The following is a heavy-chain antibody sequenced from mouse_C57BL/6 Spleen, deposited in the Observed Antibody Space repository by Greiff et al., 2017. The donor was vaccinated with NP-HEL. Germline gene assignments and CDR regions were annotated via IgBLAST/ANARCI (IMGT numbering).Heavy chain of an antibody. CDR3: APFYGSSYRFAY. CDR2: IHPNSGST. J-gene: IGHJ3*01. D-gene: IGHD1-1*01. V-gene: IGHV1-64*01. CDR1: GYTFTSYW. Sequence: VQLQQSGAELVKPGASVKLSCKASGYTFTSYWMHWVKQRPGQGLEWIGMIHPNSGSTNYNEKFKSKAKLTVDKSSSTAYMQLSSLTSEDYAVYYCAPFYGSSYRFAYWGQGTLVTVSA.